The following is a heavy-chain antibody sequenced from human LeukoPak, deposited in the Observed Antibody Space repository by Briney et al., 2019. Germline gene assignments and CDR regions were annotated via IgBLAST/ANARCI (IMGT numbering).Heavy chain of an antibody. D-gene: IGHD1-26*01. CDR2: ISGSGGST. CDR1: GFTFSSYS. Sequence: GGSLRLSCAASGFTFSSYSMNWVRQAPGKGLEWVSAISGSGGSTYYADSVKGRFTISRDNSKNTLYLQMNSLRAEDTAVYYCAKDLGAPRIYFDYWGQGTLVTVSS. J-gene: IGHJ4*02. V-gene: IGHV3-23*01. CDR3: AKDLGAPRIYFDY.